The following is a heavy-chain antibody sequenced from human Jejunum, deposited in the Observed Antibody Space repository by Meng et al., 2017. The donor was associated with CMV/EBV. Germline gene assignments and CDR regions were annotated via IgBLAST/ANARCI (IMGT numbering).Heavy chain of an antibody. CDR1: GFDFSNTG. D-gene: IGHD2-21*01. Sequence: SLRLSCATSGFDFSNTGMHWVRQAPGKGLVWVAFIRYDGTEIKYAESVKGRFTISRDNSKRTLFLQMNSLRVEDSAVYYCAKGSYFWGQGTTVTVSS. V-gene: IGHV3-30*02. J-gene: IGHJ6*02. CDR2: IRYDGTEI. CDR3: AKGSYF.